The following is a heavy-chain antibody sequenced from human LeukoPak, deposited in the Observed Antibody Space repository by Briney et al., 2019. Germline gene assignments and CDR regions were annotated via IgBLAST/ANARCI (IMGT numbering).Heavy chain of an antibody. V-gene: IGHV1-69*01. CDR1: RATVSPYA. D-gene: IGHD1-26*01. J-gene: IGHJ4*02. Sequence: APVKPSCKPARATVSPYAISSVRQSPGQQREWRGGIIPIFGTANYAQKVQGRVTITADESTSTAYMELSSLRSEDTAVYYCARYEWELNFALDYWGQGTLVTVSS. CDR2: IIPIFGTA. CDR3: ARYEWELNFALDY.